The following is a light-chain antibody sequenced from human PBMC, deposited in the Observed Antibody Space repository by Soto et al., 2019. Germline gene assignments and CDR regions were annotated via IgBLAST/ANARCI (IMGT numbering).Light chain of an antibody. J-gene: IGKJ5*01. CDR3: LQFNRYPLI. CDR1: QDIRGA. Sequence: AIQLTQSPSSLSASVGDRVTITCRASQDIRGALAWYQKKPGKAPKILIYDVSSLQSGVPSRLSGSSSGTDCTLTISGLQPEDFATYYCLQFNRYPLIFGQGTRLDIQ. V-gene: IGKV1-13*02. CDR2: DVS.